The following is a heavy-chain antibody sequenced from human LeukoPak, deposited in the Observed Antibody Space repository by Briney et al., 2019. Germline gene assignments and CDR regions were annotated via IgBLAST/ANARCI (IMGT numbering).Heavy chain of an antibody. D-gene: IGHD3-10*01. CDR1: GFTFSSYA. CDR3: AIRYYGSGSYSY. CDR2: ISGSGGST. J-gene: IGHJ4*02. V-gene: IGHV3-23*01. Sequence: GGSLRLSCAASGFTFSSYAMSWVRQAPGEGLEWVSAISGSGGSTYYADSVKGRFTISRDNSKNTLYLQMNSLRAEDTAVYYCAIRYYGSGSYSYWGQGTLVTVSS.